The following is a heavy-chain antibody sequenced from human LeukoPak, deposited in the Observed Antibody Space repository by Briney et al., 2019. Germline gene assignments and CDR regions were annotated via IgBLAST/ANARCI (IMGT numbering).Heavy chain of an antibody. D-gene: IGHD3-10*01. CDR3: AKGPSLLYYYGSGSSPLDY. J-gene: IGHJ4*02. V-gene: IGHV3-30*02. CDR1: GFTFSSYG. Sequence: PGGSLRLSCAASGFTFSSYGMHWVRQAPGKGLEWVAFIRYDGSNKYYADSVKGRFTISRDNSKNTLYLQMNSLRAEDTAVHYCAKGPSLLYYYGSGSSPLDYWGQGTLVTVSS. CDR2: IRYDGSNK.